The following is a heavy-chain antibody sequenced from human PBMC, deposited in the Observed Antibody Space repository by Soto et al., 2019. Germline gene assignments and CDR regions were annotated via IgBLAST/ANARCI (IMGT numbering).Heavy chain of an antibody. CDR1: GGTFNNYV. Sequence: ASVKVSCKASGGTFNNYVINWVRQAPGQGLEWMGGIIPIFGTANYAQKFQGRVTITADKSTSTAYMELNSLRSEDTAVYYCAGRCDSTSCLAHFDYWGQGTLVTVSS. V-gene: IGHV1-69*06. D-gene: IGHD2-2*01. CDR2: IIPIFGTA. CDR3: AGRCDSTSCLAHFDY. J-gene: IGHJ4*02.